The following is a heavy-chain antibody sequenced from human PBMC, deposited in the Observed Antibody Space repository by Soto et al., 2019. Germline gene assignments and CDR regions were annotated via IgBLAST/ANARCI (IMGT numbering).Heavy chain of an antibody. CDR2: IYYSGSA. CDR3: ARHRYPRDGYGLGIDY. Sequence: SETLSLTCTVSGGSISSSSYYWGWIRQPPGKGLEWIGSIYYSGSAYYNPSLKSRVTISVDTSKNQFSLKLSSVTAADTAVYYCARHRYPRDGYGLGIDYWGQGTLVTVSS. V-gene: IGHV4-39*01. J-gene: IGHJ4*02. D-gene: IGHD5-12*01. CDR1: GGSISSSSYY.